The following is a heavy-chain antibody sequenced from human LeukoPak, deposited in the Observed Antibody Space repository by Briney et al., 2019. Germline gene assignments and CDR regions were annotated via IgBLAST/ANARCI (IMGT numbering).Heavy chain of an antibody. V-gene: IGHV4-4*02. Sequence: GSLRLSCTASGLTVSSNCMSWVRQAPGKGLEWIGEIYHSGSTNYNPSLKSRVTISVDKSKNQFSLKLSSVTAADTAVYYCARESLLIYCSGGSCYSRAPPDYWGQGTLVTVSS. J-gene: IGHJ4*02. D-gene: IGHD2-15*01. CDR2: IYHSGST. CDR3: ARESLLIYCSGGSCYSRAPPDY. CDR1: GLTVSSNC.